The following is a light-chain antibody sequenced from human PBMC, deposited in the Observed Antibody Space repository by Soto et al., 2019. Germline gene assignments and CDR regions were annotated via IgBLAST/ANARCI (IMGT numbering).Light chain of an antibody. V-gene: IGKV1-9*01. CDR2: AAS. Sequence: IQMTQSPSSLSASVGDRVTITCRASQNIDNYLNWYQHKPGKAPKLLIYAASTLQSGVPSRFSGSGSGTDFTLTISSLQPEDFATYYCQQLNSYPRTFGQGTKVDIK. CDR3: QQLNSYPRT. J-gene: IGKJ1*01. CDR1: QNIDNY.